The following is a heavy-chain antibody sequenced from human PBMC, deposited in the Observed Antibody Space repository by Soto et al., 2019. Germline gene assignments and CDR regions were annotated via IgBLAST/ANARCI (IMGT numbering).Heavy chain of an antibody. CDR2: MNQDGGEK. J-gene: IGHJ4*02. Sequence: GGSLRLSCTASGFTFSSYWMSWVRQAPGKGLEWVANMNQDGGEKYFLDAVKGRFTISRDNAKNSLYLQMDSLRAEDTAVYYCARGTMGAPGKDYWGQGTLVTVSS. CDR1: GFTFSSYW. CDR3: ARGTMGAPGKDY. D-gene: IGHD6-13*01. V-gene: IGHV3-7*01.